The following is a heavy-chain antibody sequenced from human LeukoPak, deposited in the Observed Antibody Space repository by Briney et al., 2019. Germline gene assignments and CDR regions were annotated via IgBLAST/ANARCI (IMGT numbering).Heavy chain of an antibody. CDR1: GFTFSSYL. CDR3: ARVLQGYSYGGPFDY. V-gene: IGHV3-74*01. CDR2: INSDGSTT. J-gene: IGHJ4*02. Sequence: PGGSLRLSCAASGFTFSSYLMHWVRQAPGKGLVWVSRINSDGSTTGSADSVKGRFTISRDNAKNTLYLQMNSLRAEDTAVYYCARVLQGYSYGGPFDYWGQGTLVTVSS. D-gene: IGHD5-18*01.